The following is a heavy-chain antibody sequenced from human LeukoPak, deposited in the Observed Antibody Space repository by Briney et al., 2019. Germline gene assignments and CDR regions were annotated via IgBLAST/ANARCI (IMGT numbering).Heavy chain of an antibody. J-gene: IGHJ4*02. Sequence: PSETLSLTCSVSGGSISSSTYYWGWIRQPPGKGLEWIGSIYYSGATYYTPSLKSRVTLSVDTSKNQFSPRLSSVTAADTALYYCASLPHSGDWWKGFDYWGQGTLVTVSS. CDR3: ASLPHSGDWWKGFDY. D-gene: IGHD6-19*01. V-gene: IGHV4-39*01. CDR2: IYYSGAT. CDR1: GGSISSSTYY.